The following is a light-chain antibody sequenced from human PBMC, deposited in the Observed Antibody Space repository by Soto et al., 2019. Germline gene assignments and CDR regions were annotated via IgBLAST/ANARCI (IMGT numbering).Light chain of an antibody. CDR2: WGS. CDR3: QQYENWPPYS. V-gene: IGKV3-15*01. Sequence: TQSPATLSVSLGEEVSLSCRASQSVGPNLAWYQQRPGQAPRLLIHWGSTRANGVPARCRGSGRGTDVTLTISNLQSEDLAVYYCQQYENWPPYSFGQGTRLEIK. CDR1: QSVGPN. J-gene: IGKJ2*03.